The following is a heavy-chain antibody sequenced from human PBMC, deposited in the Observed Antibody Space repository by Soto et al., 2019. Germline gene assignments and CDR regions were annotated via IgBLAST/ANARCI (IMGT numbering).Heavy chain of an antibody. CDR3: ARSRLGMLYYFDY. Sequence: SETLSLTCAVYGGSFSGYYWSWIRQPPGKGLEWIGEINHSGSTNYNPSLKSRVTISVDTSKNQFSLKLSSVTAADTAVYYCARSRLGMLYYFDYWGQGTLVTVS. CDR1: GGSFSGYY. V-gene: IGHV4-34*01. CDR2: INHSGST. D-gene: IGHD7-27*01. J-gene: IGHJ4*02.